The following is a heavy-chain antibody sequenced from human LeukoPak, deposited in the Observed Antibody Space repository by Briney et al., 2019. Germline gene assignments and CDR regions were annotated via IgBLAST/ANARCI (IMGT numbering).Heavy chain of an antibody. V-gene: IGHV3-48*03. D-gene: IGHD3-3*01. CDR2: ISSSGSTI. J-gene: IGHJ4*02. CDR1: GFTFSSYE. CDR3: ARDSRHYDFWSGHSTNGVDY. Sequence: PGGSLRLTCAASGFTFSSYEMNWVRQAPGKGLEGLSYISSSGSTIYYADSVKGRFTISRDNAKNSLYLQMNSQRAEDTAVYYCARDSRHYDFWSGHSTNGVDYWGQGTLVTVSS.